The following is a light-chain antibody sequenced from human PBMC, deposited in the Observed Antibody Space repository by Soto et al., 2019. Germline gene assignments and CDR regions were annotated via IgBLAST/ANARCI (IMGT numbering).Light chain of an antibody. J-gene: IGKJ1*01. CDR1: QSISIY. CDR2: GAS. Sequence: DLQMTQSPSSLSASIGDRVTITCRASQSISIYLNWYQQKPGKAPKSLIYGASSLQSGVPSRFSGSGSGTDFTLTISNLQPEDFATYYCQHSSSIPVTFGQGTKVEIK. V-gene: IGKV1-39*01. CDR3: QHSSSIPVT.